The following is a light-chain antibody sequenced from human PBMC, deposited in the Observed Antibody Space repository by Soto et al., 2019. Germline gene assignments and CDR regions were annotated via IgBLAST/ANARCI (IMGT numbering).Light chain of an antibody. CDR1: QSVSSSY. V-gene: IGKV3-20*01. CDR2: GAS. CDR3: QQYGSSAWT. J-gene: IGKJ1*01. Sequence: EIVLTQSPGTLSLSPGERATLSCRASQSVSSSYLAWYQQKPGQAPRLLIYGASSRATGIPDRFSGSASGTDFTLTISRLVPEDFAVYYCQQYGSSAWTFGQGTKVEIK.